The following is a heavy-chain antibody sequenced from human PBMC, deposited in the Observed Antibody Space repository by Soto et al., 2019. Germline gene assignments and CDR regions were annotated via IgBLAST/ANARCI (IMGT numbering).Heavy chain of an antibody. CDR3: ARVCGGDGCLGHAQ. CDR2: IYSGGST. J-gene: IGHJ4*02. D-gene: IGHD2-21*01. V-gene: IGHV3-66*01. CDR1: GFTVSSNY. Sequence: GGSLRLSCAASGFTVSSNYMSWVRQAPGKGLEWVSVIYSGGSTYYADSVKGRFTISRDNSKNTLYLQMNSLRAEDTAVYYCARVCGGDGCLGHAQWGQGTLVTVSA.